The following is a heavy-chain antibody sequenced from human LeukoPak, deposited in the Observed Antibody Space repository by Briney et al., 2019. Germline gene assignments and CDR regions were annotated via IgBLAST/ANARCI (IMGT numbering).Heavy chain of an antibody. D-gene: IGHD1-26*01. CDR2: ISGSGGST. CDR3: AKDLDSGSYPAGYFDY. Sequence: GGSLRLSCAASGFTFSSYAMSWVRQAPGKGLEWVSAISGSGGSTYYADSVKGRFTISRDNSKNTLYLQMNSLRAEDTAVYYCAKDLDSGSYPAGYFDYWGQGTLVTVSS. V-gene: IGHV3-23*01. J-gene: IGHJ4*02. CDR1: GFTFSSYA.